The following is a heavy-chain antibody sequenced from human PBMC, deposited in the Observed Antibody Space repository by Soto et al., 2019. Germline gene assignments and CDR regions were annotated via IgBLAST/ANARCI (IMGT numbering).Heavy chain of an antibody. CDR2: INSDGSST. Sequence: PGGSLRLSCAASGFTFSSYWMHWVRQAPGKGLVWVSRINSDGSSTSYADSVKGRFTISRDNAKNTLYLQMNSLRAEDTAVYYCARPYYDFWSGYYNFDYWGQGTLVTVSS. V-gene: IGHV3-74*01. CDR3: ARPYYDFWSGYYNFDY. D-gene: IGHD3-3*01. J-gene: IGHJ4*02. CDR1: GFTFSSYW.